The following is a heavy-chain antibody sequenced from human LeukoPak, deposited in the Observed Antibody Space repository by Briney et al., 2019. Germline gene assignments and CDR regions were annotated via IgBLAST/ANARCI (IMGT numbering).Heavy chain of an antibody. CDR3: ARGYSSSWYYFDY. D-gene: IGHD6-13*01. Sequence: GGSLRLSCVASEFTFSNYAMAWVRQAPGKGLEWVSEISHRGGSTDYADSVKGRFTISRDNSKNTLYLQMNSLRAEDTAVYYCARGYSSSWYYFDYWGQGTLVTVSS. V-gene: IGHV3-23*01. J-gene: IGHJ4*02. CDR2: ISHRGGST. CDR1: EFTFSNYA.